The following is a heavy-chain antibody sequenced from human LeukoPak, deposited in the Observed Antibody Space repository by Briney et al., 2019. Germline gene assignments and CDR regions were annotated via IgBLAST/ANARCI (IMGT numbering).Heavy chain of an antibody. V-gene: IGHV5-51*01. CDR2: IYPGDSDT. CDR1: GYSFTSYW. CDR3: ARAPPYYYDSSGYYGLDAFDI. Sequence: GESLKISCNGSGYSFTSYWIGWVRQMPGKGLEWMGIIYPGDSDTRYSPSFQGQVTISADKSISTAHLQWSSLKASDTAMYYCARAPPYYYDSSGYYGLDAFDIWGQGTMVTVSS. J-gene: IGHJ3*02. D-gene: IGHD3-22*01.